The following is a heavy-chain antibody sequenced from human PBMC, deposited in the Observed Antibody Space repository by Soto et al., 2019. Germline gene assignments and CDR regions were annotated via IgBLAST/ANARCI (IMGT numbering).Heavy chain of an antibody. J-gene: IGHJ6*02. Sequence: QVQLVESGGGVVQPGRSRRLSCAASGFTCSSYGMHWVRQAPGKGLEWVAVISDDGSNKYYADSVKGRFTISRDNSKNTLYLQMNSLRAEDTAVYYCAKDRGRGYSYGYGVFGAYYGMDVWGQGTTVTVSS. CDR2: ISDDGSNK. CDR1: GFTCSSYG. V-gene: IGHV3-30*18. CDR3: AKDRGRGYSYGYGVFGAYYGMDV. D-gene: IGHD5-18*01.